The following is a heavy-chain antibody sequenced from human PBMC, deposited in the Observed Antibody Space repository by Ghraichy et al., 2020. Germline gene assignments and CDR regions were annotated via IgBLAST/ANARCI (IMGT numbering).Heavy chain of an antibody. J-gene: IGHJ4*02. CDR3: AKVNIGYSSYLEPLVFDY. Sequence: GGSLRLSCAASGFTFSSYAMSWVRQAPGKGLEWVSAISGSGGSTYYADSVKGRFTISRDNSKNTLYLQMNSLRAEDTAVYYCAKVNIGYSSYLEPLVFDYWGQGTLVTVSS. CDR1: GFTFSSYA. CDR2: ISGSGGST. D-gene: IGHD5-18*01. V-gene: IGHV3-23*01.